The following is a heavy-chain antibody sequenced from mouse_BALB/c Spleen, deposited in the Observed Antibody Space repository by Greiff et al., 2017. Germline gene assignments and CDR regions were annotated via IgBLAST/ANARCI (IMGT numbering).Heavy chain of an antibody. Sequence: VQLQQSGAELVRSGASVKLSCTASGFNIKDYYMHWVKQRPEQGLEWIGWIDPENGDTEYAPKFQGKATMTADTSSNTAYLQLSSLTSEDTAVYYGNAWSPVWFAYWGQGTLVTVSA. CDR1: GFNIKDYY. CDR3: NAWSPVWFAY. J-gene: IGHJ3*01. V-gene: IGHV14-4*02. CDR2: IDPENGDT.